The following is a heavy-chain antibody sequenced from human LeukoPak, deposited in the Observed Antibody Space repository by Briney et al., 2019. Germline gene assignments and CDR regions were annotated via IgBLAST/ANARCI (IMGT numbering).Heavy chain of an antibody. J-gene: IGHJ4*02. CDR3: ARRYDSSGYYITPLDH. CDR1: GFTFDESA. Sequence: PGGALRLSCTTSGFTFDESALNSVRQAPGKELEWVGFIRSKAYGGTTGYAASVKDRFTISRDDSKSIAYLQMSSLKTEDTAVYYCARRYDSSGYYITPLDHWGQGTLVTVSS. CDR2: IRSKAYGGTT. D-gene: IGHD3-22*01. V-gene: IGHV3-49*04.